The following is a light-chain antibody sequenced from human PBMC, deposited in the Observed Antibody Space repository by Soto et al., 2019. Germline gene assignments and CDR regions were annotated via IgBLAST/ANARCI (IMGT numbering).Light chain of an antibody. J-gene: IGKJ3*01. CDR1: QSISSS. CDR3: QQSYSTPLT. Sequence: DIQMTQSPSSLSASVGDRVTITCRASQSISSSLNWYQQKPGEAPKLLIYDASSLQSGVPSRFSGSGSGTDFTLTISSLQPEDFAAYYCQQSYSTPLTFGPGTKVDIK. V-gene: IGKV1-39*01. CDR2: DAS.